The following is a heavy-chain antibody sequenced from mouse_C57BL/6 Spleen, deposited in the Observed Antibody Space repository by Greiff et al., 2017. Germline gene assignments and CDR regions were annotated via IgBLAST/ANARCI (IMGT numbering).Heavy chain of an antibody. CDR3: ARGHWHFDY. J-gene: IGHJ2*01. CDR1: GYTFTDYY. V-gene: IGHV1-26*01. D-gene: IGHD3-3*01. CDR2: INPNNGGT. Sequence: VQLQRSGPELVKPGASVKISCKASGYTFTDYYMNWVKQSHGKSLEWIGDINPNNGGTSYNQKFKGKATLTVDKSSSTAYMELRSLTSEDSAVYYCARGHWHFDYWGQGTTLTVSS.